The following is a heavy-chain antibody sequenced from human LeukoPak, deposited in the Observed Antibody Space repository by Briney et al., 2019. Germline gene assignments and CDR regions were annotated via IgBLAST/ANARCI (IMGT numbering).Heavy chain of an antibody. V-gene: IGHV1-2*02. CDR2: MNPNSGGA. J-gene: IGHJ5*02. CDR3: TRDRLGESGWFDP. CDR1: GYTFTGYN. Sequence: ASVKVCCKASGYTFTGYNIHWVRQAPGQGLEWMGWMNPNSGGANYAQKFQGRVTMTRDTSISTAYMELSGVRSDDSAVYYCTRDRLGESGWFDPWGQGTLVTVSS. D-gene: IGHD3-16*01.